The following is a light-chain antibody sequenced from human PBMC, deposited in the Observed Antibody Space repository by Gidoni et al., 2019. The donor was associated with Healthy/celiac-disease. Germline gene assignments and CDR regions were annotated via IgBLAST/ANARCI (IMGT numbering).Light chain of an antibody. CDR3: QQSYSTPHQLT. V-gene: IGKV1-39*01. Sequence: DIQMTQSPSSLSASVGDRVTITCRASQSISSYLNWYQQKPGKAPKLLIYAASSLQSGVPSRFSGSGSGTDFTLTISSLQPEDFATYYCQQSYSTPHQLTFXGXTKVEIK. CDR1: QSISSY. J-gene: IGKJ4*01. CDR2: AAS.